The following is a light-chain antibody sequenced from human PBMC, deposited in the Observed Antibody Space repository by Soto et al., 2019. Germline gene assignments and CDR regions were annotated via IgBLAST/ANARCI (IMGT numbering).Light chain of an antibody. V-gene: IGKV3-15*01. CDR3: QQYNNWPEWT. CDR1: QSVSSN. Sequence: EIVMTQSPATLSESPGERATLSCRASQSVSSNLAWYQQKPGQAPRLLIYGASTRATGIPARFSGSGSGTEFTLTISSLQSEDFAVYYCQQYNNWPEWTFGQGTKV. J-gene: IGKJ1*01. CDR2: GAS.